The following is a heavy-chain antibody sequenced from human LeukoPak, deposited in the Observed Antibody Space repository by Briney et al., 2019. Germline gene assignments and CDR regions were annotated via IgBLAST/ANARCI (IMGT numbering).Heavy chain of an antibody. CDR1: GGTFSSYA. Sequence: SVKVSCKASGGTFSSYAISWVRQAPGQGLEWMGGIIPVFGTANYAQKFQGRVTITADESTSTAYMELSSLRSEDTAVYYCARRRTFRGVGSYFDYWGQGTLVTVSS. J-gene: IGHJ4*01. V-gene: IGHV1-69*13. CDR3: ARRRTFRGVGSYFDY. CDR2: IIPVFGTA. D-gene: IGHD3-10*01.